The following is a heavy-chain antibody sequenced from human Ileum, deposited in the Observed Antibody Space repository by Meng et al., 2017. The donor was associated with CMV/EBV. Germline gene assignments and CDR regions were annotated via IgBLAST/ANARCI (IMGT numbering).Heavy chain of an antibody. V-gene: IGHV4-30-4*08. Sequence: QPQLPESGPGLVKPSQTLSPPCTVSGGSISSGDYYWTWIRQPPGKGLEWIGYIYYSGTTYYNPSLKSRVSISVDTSRNQFSLQLSSVTAADTAVYYCARRSSGLFDYWGQGILVTVSS. J-gene: IGHJ4*02. D-gene: IGHD6-13*01. CDR2: IYYSGTT. CDR1: GGSISSGDYY. CDR3: ARRSSGLFDY.